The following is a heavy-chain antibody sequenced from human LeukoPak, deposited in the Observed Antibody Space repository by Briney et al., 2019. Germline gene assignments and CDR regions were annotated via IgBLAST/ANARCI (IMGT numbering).Heavy chain of an antibody. CDR3: AKTSDYDSSGYFNYYYYYMDV. J-gene: IGHJ6*03. Sequence: GGSLRLSCAASGFTFSRYGMHWVRQAPGKGLEWVALIRYDGSNKNDADSVKGRFTISRDNSKNTLHLQMNSLRAEDTAVYYCAKTSDYDSSGYFNYYYYYMDVWGKGTTVTVSS. V-gene: IGHV3-30*02. CDR2: IRYDGSNK. CDR1: GFTFSRYG. D-gene: IGHD3-22*01.